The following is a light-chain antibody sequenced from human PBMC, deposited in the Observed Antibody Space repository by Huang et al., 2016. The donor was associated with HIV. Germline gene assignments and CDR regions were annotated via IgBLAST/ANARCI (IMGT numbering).Light chain of an antibody. CDR2: GAS. Sequence: EIVLTQSPGTLSLSPGERATLSCRASQSVSSSYLAWYQQKPGQAPRLLIYGASSRATGIPDRCSGSGSGTDFTLTISRLEPEDFAVYYCQQYGSSPPWTLGQGTKVEIK. V-gene: IGKV3-20*01. CDR3: QQYGSSPPWT. J-gene: IGKJ1*01. CDR1: QSVSSSY.